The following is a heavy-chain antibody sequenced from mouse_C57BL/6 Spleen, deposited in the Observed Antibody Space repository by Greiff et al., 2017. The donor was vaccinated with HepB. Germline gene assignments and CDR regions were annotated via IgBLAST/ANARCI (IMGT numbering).Heavy chain of an antibody. J-gene: IGHJ2*01. D-gene: IGHD1-1*01. CDR1: GYAFSSYW. CDR3: ARSGLITTVVDY. V-gene: IGHV1-80*01. CDR2: IYPGDGDT. Sequence: VQLQQSGAELVKPGASVKISCKASGYAFSSYWMNWVKQRPGKGLEWIGQIYPGDGDTNYNGKFKGKATLTADKSSSTAYMQLSSLTSEDSAVYFCARSGLITTVVDYWGQSTTLTVSS.